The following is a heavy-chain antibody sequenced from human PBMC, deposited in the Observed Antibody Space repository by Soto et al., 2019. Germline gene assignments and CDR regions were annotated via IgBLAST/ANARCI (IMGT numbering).Heavy chain of an antibody. V-gene: IGHV1-69*12. Sequence: QVQLVQSGAEVKKPGSSVKVSCKASGGTFSSYAISWVRQAPGQGLEWMGGIIPIFGTANYAQKFQGRVTITADESTSTAYMELSSLRSEDTAVYYCARGRRSETAGVLDAFDIWGQGTMVTVSS. D-gene: IGHD1-1*01. CDR3: ARGRRSETAGVLDAFDI. CDR2: IIPIFGTA. CDR1: GGTFSSYA. J-gene: IGHJ3*02.